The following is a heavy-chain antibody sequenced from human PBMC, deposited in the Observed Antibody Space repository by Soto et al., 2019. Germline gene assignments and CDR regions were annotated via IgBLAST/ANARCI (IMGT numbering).Heavy chain of an antibody. CDR3: ARGGDGYNYYFDY. J-gene: IGHJ4*02. Sequence: SETLSLTCAVSGYSISSGYYWGCIRQPPGKGLEWIGSIYHSGSTYHNPPLKSRVTISVDTSKNQFSLKMSSVTAADTAVYYCARGGDGYNYYFDYWGQGNLVTVSS. D-gene: IGHD5-12*01. CDR2: IYHSGST. V-gene: IGHV4-38-2*01. CDR1: GYSISSGYY.